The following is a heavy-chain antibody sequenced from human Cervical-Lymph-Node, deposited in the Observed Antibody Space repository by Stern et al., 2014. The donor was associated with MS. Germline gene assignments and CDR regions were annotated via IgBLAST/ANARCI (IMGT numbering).Heavy chain of an antibody. V-gene: IGHV4-59*08. CDR1: GESIAGYY. CDR3: ARQKWDRDTYFEY. J-gene: IGHJ4*02. Sequence: AQLVESGPGLVKPSETLSLTCTVSGESIAGYYWNWIRQPPGKGLEWIWYIYYSGYTTYTPSLKSRVTISLDTSKSPFSLKVTSVTAADTAIYYCARQKWDRDTYFEYWGQGSLVTVSS. D-gene: IGHD1-26*01. CDR2: IYYSGYT.